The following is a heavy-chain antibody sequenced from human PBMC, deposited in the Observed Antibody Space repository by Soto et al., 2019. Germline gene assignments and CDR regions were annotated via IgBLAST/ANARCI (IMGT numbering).Heavy chain of an antibody. D-gene: IGHD2-2*01. CDR3: ARDANDQDIVVVPAAPTFDY. V-gene: IGHV3-11*04. J-gene: IGHJ4*02. CDR2: ISSSGSTI. CDR1: GFTFSDYY. Sequence: GGSLRLSCAASGFTFSDYYMSWIRQAPGKGLEWVSYISSSGSTIYYADSVKGRFTISRDNAKNSLYLQMNSLRAEDTAVYYCARDANDQDIVVVPAAPTFDYWGQGTLVTVSS.